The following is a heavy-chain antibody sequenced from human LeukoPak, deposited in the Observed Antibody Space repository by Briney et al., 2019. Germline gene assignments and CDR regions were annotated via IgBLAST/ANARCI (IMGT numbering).Heavy chain of an antibody. CDR3: ARDGAHDYGDWDAFDI. V-gene: IGHV1-69*05. D-gene: IGHD4-17*01. J-gene: IGHJ3*02. CDR2: IIPIFGTA. Sequence: GASVKVSCKASGGTFSSYAISWVRQAPGQGLEWMGRIIPIFGTANYAQKFQGRVTITTDESTSTAYMELSSLRSEDTAVYYCARDGAHDYGDWDAFDIWGQGTMVTVSS. CDR1: GGTFSSYA.